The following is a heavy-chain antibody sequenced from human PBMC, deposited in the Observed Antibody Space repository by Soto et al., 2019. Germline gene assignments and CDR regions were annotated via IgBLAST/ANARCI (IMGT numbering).Heavy chain of an antibody. V-gene: IGHV3-15*01. CDR3: TTGAYYDFWSGYYTEYFQH. CDR2: IKSKTDGRTT. J-gene: IGHJ1*01. CDR1: GFTFSNAW. Sequence: GGSLRLSCAASGFTFSNAWMSWVRQAPGKGLEWVGRIKSKTDGRTTDYAAPVKGRFTISRDDSKNTLYLQMNSLKTEDTAVYYCTTGAYYDFWSGYYTEYFQHWGQGTLVTVSS. D-gene: IGHD3-3*01.